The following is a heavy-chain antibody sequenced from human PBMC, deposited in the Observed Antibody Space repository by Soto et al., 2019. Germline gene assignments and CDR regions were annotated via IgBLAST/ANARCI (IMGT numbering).Heavy chain of an antibody. J-gene: IGHJ4*02. D-gene: IGHD5-12*01. CDR1: GGNFSSYA. V-gene: IGHV1-69*01. CDR2: IIPIFGTA. Sequence: QVQLLQSGAEVKKPGSSVKVSCKASGGNFSSYAISWVRQAPGQGLEWMGGIIPIFGTANYAQKFQGRVTITADESTSTAYMELSRLRSEDTAVYYCARVGGYSGYDCGELQYCCQGTLVTVSS. CDR3: ARVGGYSGYDCGELQY.